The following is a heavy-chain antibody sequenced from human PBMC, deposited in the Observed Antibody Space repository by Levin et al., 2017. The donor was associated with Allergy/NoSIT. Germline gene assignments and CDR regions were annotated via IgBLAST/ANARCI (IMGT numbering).Heavy chain of an antibody. CDR1: GGSFSGYY. CDR2: INHSGST. J-gene: IGHJ4*02. CDR3: AREPLRWLQRKYIDY. V-gene: IGHV4-34*01. Sequence: SETLSLTCAVYGGSFSGYYWSWIRQPPGKGLEWIGEINHSGSTNYNPSLKSRVTISVDTSKNQFSLKLSSVTAADTAVYYCAREPLRWLQRKYIDYWGQGTLVTVSS. D-gene: IGHD5-24*01.